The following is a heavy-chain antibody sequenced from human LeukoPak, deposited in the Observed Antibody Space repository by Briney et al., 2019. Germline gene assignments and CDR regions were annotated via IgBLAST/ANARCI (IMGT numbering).Heavy chain of an antibody. CDR1: GFTFSSYE. CDR3: ARENLEGFDY. V-gene: IGHV3-48*03. Sequence: GGSLRLSCAASGFTFSSYEMNWVRQAPGKGLEWVSYISSSGSTIYYADSVKGRFTISRDNAKNSLYLQMNSLRAEDTAVYYCARENLEGFDYWGQGTLVTVSS. J-gene: IGHJ4*02. CDR2: ISSSGSTI.